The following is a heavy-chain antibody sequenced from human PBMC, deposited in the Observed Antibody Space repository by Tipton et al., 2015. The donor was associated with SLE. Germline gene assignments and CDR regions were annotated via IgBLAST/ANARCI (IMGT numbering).Heavy chain of an antibody. J-gene: IGHJ3*01. CDR1: GGSISSSSYY. V-gene: IGHV4-39*07. Sequence: TLSLTCTVSGGSISSSSYYWGWIRQSPGKGLEWIGSIYYSGSTYYNPSLKSRVTVSADTSKNQFSLKLTFVSDADTAIYYCARMGLCTTTTCNEGAFDVWGQGSMVTISS. CDR2: IYYSGST. CDR3: ARMGLCTTTTCNEGAFDV. D-gene: IGHD2-2*01.